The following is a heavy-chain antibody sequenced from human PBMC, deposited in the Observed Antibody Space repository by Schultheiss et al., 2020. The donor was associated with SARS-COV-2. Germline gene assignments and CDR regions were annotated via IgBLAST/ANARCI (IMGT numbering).Heavy chain of an antibody. CDR2: IYYSGST. J-gene: IGHJ6*02. V-gene: IGHV4-59*08. D-gene: IGHD3-10*01. CDR3: ARLITMVQGDYYGMDV. Sequence: SETLSLTCTVSGGSISSYYWSWIRQPPGKGLEWIGYIYYSGSTNYNPSLKSRVTMSVDTSKRQFSLKLSSVTAADTAVYYCARLITMVQGDYYGMDVWGQGTTVTVSS. CDR1: GGSISSYY.